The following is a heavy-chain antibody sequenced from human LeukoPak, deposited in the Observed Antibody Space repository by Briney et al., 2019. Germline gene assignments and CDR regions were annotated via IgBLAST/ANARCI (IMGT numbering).Heavy chain of an antibody. J-gene: IGHJ4*02. V-gene: IGHV4-34*01. CDR3: ARGLKHREVIISPDY. CDR2: INHSGST. Sequence: SETLSLTCAVYGGSFSGYYWSWIRQPPGKGLEWIGEINHSGSTNYNPSLKSRVTISVDTSKNQFSLKLSSVTAADTAVYYCARGLKHREVIISPDYWGQGTLVAVSS. D-gene: IGHD3-10*01. CDR1: GGSFSGYY.